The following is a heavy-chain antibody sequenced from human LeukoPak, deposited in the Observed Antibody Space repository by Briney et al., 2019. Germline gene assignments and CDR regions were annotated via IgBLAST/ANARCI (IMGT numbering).Heavy chain of an antibody. D-gene: IGHD3-10*01. J-gene: IGHJ6*03. V-gene: IGHV4-59*11. CDR2: IYYSGST. CDR1: GGSISSHY. CDR3: ARGRLLPGYYYYIDV. Sequence: SETLSLTCTVSGGSISSHYWGWIRQPPGKGLEWVGYIYYSGSTNSNPSLKSRVTISVDTSKNQFSLKLSSVTAADTAVYYCARGRLLPGYYYYIDVWGKGTTVTVSS.